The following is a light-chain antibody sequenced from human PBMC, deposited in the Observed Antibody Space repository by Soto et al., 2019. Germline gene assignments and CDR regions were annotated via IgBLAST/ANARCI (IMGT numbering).Light chain of an antibody. CDR2: AAS. CDR1: QSISRY. CDR3: QQSYSNPRT. J-gene: IGKJ3*01. V-gene: IGKV1-39*01. Sequence: DIQLTQSPSSLSASVGDRVTITCRASQSISRYLNWYQQKPGKAPKLLLYAASSLQSGVPSRFTGSGSGTDFTLPISSLQPEDFSTYYCQQSYSNPRTFGPGTKVDIK.